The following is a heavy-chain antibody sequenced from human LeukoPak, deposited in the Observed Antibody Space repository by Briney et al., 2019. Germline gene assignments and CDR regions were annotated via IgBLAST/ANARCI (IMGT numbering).Heavy chain of an antibody. CDR3: AKVGYCSGGSCYSGGYFQH. Sequence: GGSLRLSCAASGFTFSSYGMHWVRQAPGKGLEWVAVIWYDGSDKYYADSVKGRFTISRDNSKNTLYLQMNSLRAEDTAVYYCAKVGYCSGGSCYSGGYFQHWGQGTLVTVPS. D-gene: IGHD2-15*01. CDR2: IWYDGSDK. V-gene: IGHV3-33*06. CDR1: GFTFSSYG. J-gene: IGHJ1*01.